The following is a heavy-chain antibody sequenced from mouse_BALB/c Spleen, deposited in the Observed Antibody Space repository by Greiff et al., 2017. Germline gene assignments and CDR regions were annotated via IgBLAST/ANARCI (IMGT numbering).Heavy chain of an antibody. CDR1: GFTFSSYG. CDR3: ARFYYRYDEGDYFDY. J-gene: IGHJ2*01. CDR2: ISSGGSYT. D-gene: IGHD2-14*01. V-gene: IGHV5-6*01. Sequence: EVKLVESGGDLVKPGGSLKLSCAASGFTFSSYGMSWVRQTPDKRLEWVATISSGGSYTYYPDSVKGRFTISRDNAKNTLYLQMSSLKSEDTAMYYCARFYYRYDEGDYFDYWGQGTTLTVSS.